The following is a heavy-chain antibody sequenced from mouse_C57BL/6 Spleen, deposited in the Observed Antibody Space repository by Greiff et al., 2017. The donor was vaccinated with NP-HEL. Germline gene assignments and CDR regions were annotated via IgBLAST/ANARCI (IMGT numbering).Heavy chain of an antibody. V-gene: IGHV1-59*01. J-gene: IGHJ3*01. D-gene: IGHD3-2*02. CDR2: IDPSDSYT. CDR3: ARGRDSSVFPWFAY. Sequence: QVQLQQSGAELVRPGTSVKLSCKASGYTFTSYWMHWVTQRPGQGLEWIGVIDPSDSYTNYNQKFKGKATLTVDTSSSTAYMQLSSLTSEDSAVYYCARGRDSSVFPWFAYWGQGTLVTVSA. CDR1: GYTFTSYW.